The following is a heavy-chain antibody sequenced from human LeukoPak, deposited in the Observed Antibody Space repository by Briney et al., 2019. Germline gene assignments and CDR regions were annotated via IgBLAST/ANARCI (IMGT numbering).Heavy chain of an antibody. D-gene: IGHD6-19*01. Sequence: PGRSLRLSCAASGFTFSSYAMHWVRQAPGKGLEWVAVISYDGSNKYYADSVKGRFTISRDNSKNTLYLQMNSLRAEDTAVYYCAEGIGGVAGTVDYWGQGTLVTVSS. V-gene: IGHV3-30-3*02. CDR2: ISYDGSNK. CDR1: GFTFSSYA. CDR3: AEGIGGVAGTVDY. J-gene: IGHJ4*02.